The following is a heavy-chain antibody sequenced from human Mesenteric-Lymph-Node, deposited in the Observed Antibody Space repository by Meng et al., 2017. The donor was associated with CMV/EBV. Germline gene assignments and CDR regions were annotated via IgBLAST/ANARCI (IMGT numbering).Heavy chain of an antibody. Sequence: SETLSLTCTVSGGSISSYYWSWIRQPPGKGLEWIGYIYYSGSTNYNPSLKSRVTISVDTSNNQFSLILRSVIAADTAVYYYARDKGSSSSNYYYYYGMDVWGQGTTVTVSS. J-gene: IGHJ6*02. CDR1: GGSISSYY. D-gene: IGHD6-13*01. V-gene: IGHV4-59*01. CDR3: ARDKGSSSSNYYYYYGMDV. CDR2: IYYSGST.